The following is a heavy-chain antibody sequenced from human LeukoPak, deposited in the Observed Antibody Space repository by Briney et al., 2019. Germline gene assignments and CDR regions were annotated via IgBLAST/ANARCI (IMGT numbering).Heavy chain of an antibody. CDR1: GFAVSNNY. Sequence: GRSLRLSCAASGFAVSNNYMSWVRQAPGKGLEWVAVIYDGGHTDYADSVKGRFTIPRDSSKNTLYLQMNSLRPEDTAEYYCARARCDTCGYGSWGQGTLVTVSS. V-gene: IGHV3-66*02. D-gene: IGHD3-22*01. J-gene: IGHJ5*02. CDR3: ARARCDTCGYGS. CDR2: IYDGGHT.